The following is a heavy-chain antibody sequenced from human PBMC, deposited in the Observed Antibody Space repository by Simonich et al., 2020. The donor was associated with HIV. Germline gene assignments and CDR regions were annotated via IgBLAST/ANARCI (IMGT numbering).Heavy chain of an antibody. J-gene: IGHJ4*02. CDR1: GGSISSSNW. Sequence: QVQLQESGPGLVKPSGTLSLTCAVSGGSISSSNWWGWVRQPPGKGLEWIGEIYHSGSTNDNPHLRSRVTISVDKSKNQFSLKLSSVTAADTAVYYCARDEARIAAAGTQDWGQGTLVTVSS. D-gene: IGHD6-13*01. V-gene: IGHV4-4*02. CDR3: ARDEARIAAAGTQD. CDR2: IYHSGST.